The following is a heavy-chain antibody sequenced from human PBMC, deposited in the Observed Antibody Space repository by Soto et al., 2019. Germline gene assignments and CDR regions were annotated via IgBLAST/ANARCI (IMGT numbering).Heavy chain of an antibody. J-gene: IGHJ3*02. CDR2: IWYDGSNK. V-gene: IGHV3-33*01. CDR1: GFTFSSYD. D-gene: IGHD1-26*01. CDR3: ARDRVVGAPDAFDI. Sequence: GGSLRLSCAASGFTFSSYDMHWVRQAPGKGLEWVAVIWYDGSNKYYADSVKGRFTISRDNSKNTLYLQMNSLRAEDTAVYYCARDRVVGAPDAFDIWGQGTMVTVSS.